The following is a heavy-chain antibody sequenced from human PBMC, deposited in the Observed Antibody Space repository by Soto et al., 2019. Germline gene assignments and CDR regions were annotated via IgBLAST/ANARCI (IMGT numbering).Heavy chain of an antibody. D-gene: IGHD3-10*01. Sequence: EVQLVESGGGLVQPGGSLRLSCAASGFTSSKYWMHWVRQAPGKGLVWVSRIKSDGSSTSYADSVKGRFTISRDNAKNTLDLQMHDLRAEDMAVYYCARSVRSGSFPYYYYAMDVWGQGTTVTVSS. CDR3: ARSVRSGSFPYYYYAMDV. V-gene: IGHV3-74*01. CDR1: GFTSSKYW. J-gene: IGHJ6*02. CDR2: IKSDGSST.